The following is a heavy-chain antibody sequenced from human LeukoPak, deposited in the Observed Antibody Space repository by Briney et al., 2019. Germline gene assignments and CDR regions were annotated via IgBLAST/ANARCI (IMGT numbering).Heavy chain of an antibody. Sequence: GRSLRLSCAASGFTYTKHAIHWVRQAPGKGLEWVAVISYDGSNKKYADSVKGRFTISRDNSKNTLYLQMNSLRAEDTAVYYCARTLIEYSVSSCYFDYWGQGTLVTVSS. D-gene: IGHD6-6*01. V-gene: IGHV3-30*04. CDR3: ARTLIEYSVSSCYFDY. J-gene: IGHJ4*02. CDR2: ISYDGSNK. CDR1: GFTYTKHA.